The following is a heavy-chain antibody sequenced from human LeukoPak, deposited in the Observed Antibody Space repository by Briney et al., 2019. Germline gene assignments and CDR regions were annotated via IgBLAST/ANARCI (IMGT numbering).Heavy chain of an antibody. J-gene: IGHJ4*02. V-gene: IGHV4-59*01. CDR1: GASISTYY. CDR3: ARDLRGDY. CDR2: IYYSGST. Sequence: PSETLSLTCTVSGASISTYYWSWVRQPPGKGLEWIGYIYYSGSTNYNPSLKSRVTISVDTSKNQFSLKLSSVTAADTAVYYCARDLRGDYWGQGTLVTVSS.